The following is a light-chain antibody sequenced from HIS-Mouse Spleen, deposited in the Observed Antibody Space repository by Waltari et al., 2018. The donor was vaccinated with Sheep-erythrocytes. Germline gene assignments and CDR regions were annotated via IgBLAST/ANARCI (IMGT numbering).Light chain of an antibody. CDR3: CSYAGSSTPWV. Sequence: QSALTQPAYVSGSPGQSITISCTGTSSDSGCYNLVSWYQQHPGKAPKLMIYEGSKRPSGVSNRFSGSKSGNTASLTISGLQAEDEADYYCCSYAGSSTPWVFGGGTKLTVL. CDR1: SSDSGCYNL. V-gene: IGLV2-23*01. J-gene: IGLJ3*02. CDR2: EGS.